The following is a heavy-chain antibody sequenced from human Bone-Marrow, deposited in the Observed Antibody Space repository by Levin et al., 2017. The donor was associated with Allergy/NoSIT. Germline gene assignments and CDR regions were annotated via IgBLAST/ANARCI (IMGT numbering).Heavy chain of an antibody. Sequence: SGPTLVKPTQTLTLTCTFSGFSLSTSGVGVGWIRQPPGKALEWLALIYWDDDKRYSPSLKSRLTITKDTSKNQVVLTMTNMDPVDTATYYCAYLPVPAAMHMQVAFDIWGQGTMVTVSS. CDR3: AYLPVPAAMHMQVAFDI. D-gene: IGHD2-2*01. CDR2: IYWDDDK. CDR1: GFSLSTSGVG. J-gene: IGHJ3*02. V-gene: IGHV2-5*02.